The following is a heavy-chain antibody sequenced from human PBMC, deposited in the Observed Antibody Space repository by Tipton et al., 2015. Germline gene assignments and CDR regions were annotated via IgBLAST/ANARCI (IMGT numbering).Heavy chain of an antibody. CDR2: IIPIFDAA. J-gene: IGHJ4*02. CDR1: GGTFSNYT. V-gene: IGHV1-69*01. D-gene: IGHD1-26*01. Sequence: QLVQSGAEVKKPGSSVKVSCKASGGTFSNYTINWVRQAPGQGLEWMGAIIPIFDAAIYAQKFQGRITITADGSTSTAYIELSSLRSEDTAVYYCARERYSGTYSRRDYSDYWGQGSLVTVSS. CDR3: ARERYSGTYSRRDYSDY.